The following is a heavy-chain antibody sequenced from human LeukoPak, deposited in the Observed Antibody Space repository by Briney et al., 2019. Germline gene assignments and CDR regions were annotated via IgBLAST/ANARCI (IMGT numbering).Heavy chain of an antibody. Sequence: SETLSLTCTVSGGSSSSNYWSWIRQPPEKGLEWIGNIYYSGSTNYNPSLKSRVTISLDTSKNQFSLKLSSVTAADTAVYYCARSHSPTNFDYWGQGTLVTVSS. J-gene: IGHJ4*02. CDR3: ARSHSPTNFDY. CDR2: IYYSGST. CDR1: GGSSSSNY. V-gene: IGHV4-59*01. D-gene: IGHD1/OR15-1a*01.